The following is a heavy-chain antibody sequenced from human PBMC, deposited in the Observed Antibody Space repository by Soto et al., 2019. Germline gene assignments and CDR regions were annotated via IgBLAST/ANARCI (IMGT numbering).Heavy chain of an antibody. D-gene: IGHD1-26*01. Sequence: GGSLRLSCAASGFTFSSYGMHWVRQAPGKGLEWVAVISYDGSNKYYADSVKGRFTISRDNSKNTLYLQMNSLRAEDTAVYYCAKDHLPGSGSYKYYFDYWGQGTLVTVSS. J-gene: IGHJ4*02. CDR3: AKDHLPGSGSYKYYFDY. CDR2: ISYDGSNK. V-gene: IGHV3-30*18. CDR1: GFTFSSYG.